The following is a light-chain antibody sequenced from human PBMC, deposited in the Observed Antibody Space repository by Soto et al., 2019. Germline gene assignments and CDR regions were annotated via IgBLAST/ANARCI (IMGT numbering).Light chain of an antibody. CDR1: QGLSGW. J-gene: IGKJ4*01. CDR2: ATS. Sequence: DIQMTQSPSSVSASVGDRVIITCRASQGLSGWLAWYQQKPGKAPRVLIYATSTLQSGVPSRFSGSGSGTEFTLTITNLQPEDFATYYCHQAKTFPLTFGGGTNVDLK. CDR3: HQAKTFPLT. V-gene: IGKV1-12*01.